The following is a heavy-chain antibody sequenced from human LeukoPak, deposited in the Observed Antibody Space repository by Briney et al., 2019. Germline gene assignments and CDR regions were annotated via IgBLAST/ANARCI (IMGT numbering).Heavy chain of an antibody. CDR2: IYTTGGK. Sequence: PGGSLRLSCAASGFTFSYHGMQWVRQAPGKGLEWVSIIYTTGGKYYADSVKGRFTISRDNSKHTLYLQMNSLRAEDTAVYYCARGSDGWFAFDYWGQGILVTVSS. CDR1: GFTFSYHG. J-gene: IGHJ4*02. V-gene: IGHV3-66*01. CDR3: ARGSDGWFAFDY. D-gene: IGHD6-19*01.